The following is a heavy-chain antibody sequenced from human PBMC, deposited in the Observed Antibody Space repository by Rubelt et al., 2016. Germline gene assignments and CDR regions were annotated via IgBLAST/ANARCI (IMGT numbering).Heavy chain of an antibody. Sequence: LTISRDNSKNTLYLQMNSLRAEDTAVYYCARDSSTFFDYWGQGTLVTVSS. J-gene: IGHJ4*02. V-gene: IGHV3-30*07. CDR3: ARDSSTFFDY.